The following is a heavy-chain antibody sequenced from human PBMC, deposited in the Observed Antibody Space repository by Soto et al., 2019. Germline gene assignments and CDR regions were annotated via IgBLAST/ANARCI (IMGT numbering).Heavy chain of an antibody. Sequence: SETLSLTCTVSGGSISSGDYYWSWIRQPPGKGLEWIGYIYYSGSTYYNPSLKSRVTISVDTSKNQFSLKLSSVTAADTAVYYCARGSDSSGYYHTPLDYWGRGTLVTVSS. CDR2: IYYSGST. D-gene: IGHD3-22*01. CDR3: ARGSDSSGYYHTPLDY. CDR1: GGSISSGDYY. V-gene: IGHV4-30-4*01. J-gene: IGHJ4*02.